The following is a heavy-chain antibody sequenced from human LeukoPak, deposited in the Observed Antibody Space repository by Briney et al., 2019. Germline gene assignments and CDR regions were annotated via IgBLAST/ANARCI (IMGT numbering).Heavy chain of an antibody. CDR3: AKWRASDLRDFDY. J-gene: IGHJ4*02. D-gene: IGHD3-3*01. CDR1: GFTLSSYA. CDR2: ISGSGGST. V-gene: IGHV3-23*01. Sequence: GGSLRLSCAASGFTLSSYAMSWIRQAPGKGLEWVSTISGSGGSTYYAESVKGRFTISRDNSKNALYLQMNSLRAEYTAVYNCAKWRASDLRDFDYWGQGTQVTVSS.